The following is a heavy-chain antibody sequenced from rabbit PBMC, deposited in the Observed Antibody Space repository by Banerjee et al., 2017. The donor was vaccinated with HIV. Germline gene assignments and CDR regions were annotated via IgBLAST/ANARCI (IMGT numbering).Heavy chain of an antibody. CDR3: ARGDYGDPVYFNL. V-gene: IGHV1S40*01. CDR1: GFSFSSSYY. J-gene: IGHJ4*01. D-gene: IGHD2-1*01. CDR2: IHTGDRST. Sequence: QSLEESGGGLVQPEGSLTLTCTASGFSFSSSYYMYWVRQAPGKGLEWIGIIHTGDRSTQYASWVNGRFTISSDNAQNTVDLQLNRLTAADTATYFCARGDYGDPVYFNLWGQGTLVTVS.